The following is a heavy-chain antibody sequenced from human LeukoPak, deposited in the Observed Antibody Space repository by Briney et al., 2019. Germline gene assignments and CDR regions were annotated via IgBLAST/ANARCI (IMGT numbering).Heavy chain of an antibody. CDR3: ASVPRSRYSYGSHWYFDL. CDR2: IIPIFGTA. D-gene: IGHD5-18*01. CDR1: GGTFSSYA. J-gene: IGHJ2*01. V-gene: IGHV1-69*06. Sequence: SVKVSCKASGGTFSSYAISWVRQAPGQGLEWMGGIIPIFGTANYAQKFQGRVTITADKSTSTAYMELSSLRSEDTAVYYCASVPRSRYSYGSHWYFDLWGRGTLVTVSS.